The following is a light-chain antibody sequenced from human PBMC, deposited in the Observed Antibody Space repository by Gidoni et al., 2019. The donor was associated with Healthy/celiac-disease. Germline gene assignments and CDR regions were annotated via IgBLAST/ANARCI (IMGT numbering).Light chain of an antibody. J-gene: IGKJ2*01. CDR1: QEISNY. Sequence: DIQMTQSPSSLSASVGDRVTITCQASQEISNYLNWYQQKPGKAPKLLIYDASNLETGVPSRFSGSGSGTDFTFTISSLQPEDIATYYCQQYDNLGYTFGQGTKLEIK. CDR2: DAS. V-gene: IGKV1-33*01. CDR3: QQYDNLGYT.